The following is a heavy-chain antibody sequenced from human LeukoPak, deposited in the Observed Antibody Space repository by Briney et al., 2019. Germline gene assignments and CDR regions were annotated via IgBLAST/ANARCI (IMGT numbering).Heavy chain of an antibody. D-gene: IGHD3-22*01. Sequence: ASVKVSCKASGYTFTNYGFTWVRQAPGQGLEWMGWISAYNGSTDYAQKLQGRVTMTTDTSTSTAYMELRSLRSDDTAVYFCARAYYHDTSSYQGFDFWGQGTLVTVSS. CDR3: ARAYYHDTSSYQGFDF. J-gene: IGHJ4*02. CDR2: ISAYNGST. V-gene: IGHV1-18*01. CDR1: GYTFTNYG.